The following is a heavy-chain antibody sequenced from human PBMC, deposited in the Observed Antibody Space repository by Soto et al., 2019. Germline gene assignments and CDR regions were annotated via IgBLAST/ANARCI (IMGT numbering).Heavy chain of an antibody. J-gene: IGHJ6*02. D-gene: IGHD1-7*01. CDR3: ARQTGTTYYYYGMDV. CDR2: INHSGST. CDR1: GGSFSGYY. Sequence: KSSETLSLTCAVYGGSFSGYYWSWIRQPPGKGLEWIGEINHSGSTNYNPSLKSRVTISVDTSKNQFSLKLSSVTAADTAVYYCARQTGTTYYYYGMDVWGQGTTGTVSS. V-gene: IGHV4-34*01.